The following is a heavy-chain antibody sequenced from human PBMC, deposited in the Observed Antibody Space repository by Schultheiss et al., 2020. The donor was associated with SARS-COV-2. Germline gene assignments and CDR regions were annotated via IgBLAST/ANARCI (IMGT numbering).Heavy chain of an antibody. CDR1: GYTFTSYD. CDR3: ARDSYRFKRANFDY. J-gene: IGHJ4*02. Sequence: SVKVSCKASGYTFTSYDINWVRQASGQGLEWMGGIIPIFGTANYAQKFQGRVTITADESTSTAYMELSSLRAEDTALYYCARDSYRFKRANFDYWGQGILVTVSS. CDR2: IIPIFGTA. V-gene: IGHV1-69*13. D-gene: IGHD5-12*01.